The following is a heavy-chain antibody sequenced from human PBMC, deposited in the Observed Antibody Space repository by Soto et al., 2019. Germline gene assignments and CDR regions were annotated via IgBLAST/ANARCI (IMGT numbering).Heavy chain of an antibody. D-gene: IGHD6-25*01. CDR1: GGSISSSSYY. CDR2: IYYSGST. V-gene: IGHV4-39*01. J-gene: IGHJ6*02. Sequence: QLQLQESGPGLVKPSETLSLTCTVSGGSISSSSYYWGWIRQPPGKGLEWIGSIYYSGSTYYNPSLKRRVTISVDTSKNRFALKLSCVTAADTAVEYCARAACYYGMDVWGQGTPVTVSS. CDR3: ARAACYYGMDV.